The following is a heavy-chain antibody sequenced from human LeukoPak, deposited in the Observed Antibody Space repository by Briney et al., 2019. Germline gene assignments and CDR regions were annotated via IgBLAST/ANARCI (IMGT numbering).Heavy chain of an antibody. J-gene: IGHJ4*02. CDR3: AREIDTAMVSDY. D-gene: IGHD5-18*01. CDR2: ISSSSSYI. Sequence: PGGSLRLSCAASGFTFSSYSMNWVRQAPGKGLEWVSSISSSSSYIYYADSVKGRFTISRDNAKSSLYLQMNSLRAEDTAVYYCAREIDTAMVSDYWGQGSLVTVSS. CDR1: GFTFSSYS. V-gene: IGHV3-21*01.